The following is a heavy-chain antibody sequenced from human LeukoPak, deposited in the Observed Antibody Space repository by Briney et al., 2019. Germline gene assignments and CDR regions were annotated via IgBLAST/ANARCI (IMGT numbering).Heavy chain of an antibody. Sequence: ASVTVSCKASGYTFTNYGISWVRQAPGQGLEWMGWINPNSGGTNYAQKFQGRVTMTRDTSISTAYMELSRLRSDDTAVYYCARGAAAGKFSDYWGQGTLVTVSS. CDR2: INPNSGGT. V-gene: IGHV1-2*02. CDR3: ARGAAAGKFSDY. CDR1: GYTFTNYG. J-gene: IGHJ4*02. D-gene: IGHD6-13*01.